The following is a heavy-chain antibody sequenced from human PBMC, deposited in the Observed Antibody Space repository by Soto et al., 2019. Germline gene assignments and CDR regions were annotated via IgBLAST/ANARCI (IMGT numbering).Heavy chain of an antibody. CDR3: ARVSTTVTTTDFDY. CDR2: MNPNSGNT. V-gene: IGHV1-8*01. CDR1: GYTFTSYD. D-gene: IGHD4-4*01. J-gene: IGHJ4*02. Sequence: ASVKVSCKASGYTFTSYDINWVRQATGQGLEWMGWMNPNSGNTGYAQKFQGRVTMTRNTSISTAYMELSSLRSEDTAVYYCARVSTTVTTTDFDYWGQGTLVTVSS.